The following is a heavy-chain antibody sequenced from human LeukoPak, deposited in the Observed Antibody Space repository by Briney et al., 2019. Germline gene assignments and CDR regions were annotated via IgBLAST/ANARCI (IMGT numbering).Heavy chain of an antibody. J-gene: IGHJ3*02. D-gene: IGHD5-24*01. V-gene: IGHV4-59*01. CDR2: IYYSGST. Sequence: PSETLSLTCTVSGGSISSYYWSWIRQPPVKGLEWIGYIYYSGSTNYNPSLKSRVTISVDTSKNQFSLKLSSVTAADTAVYYCARDRREFDIWGQGTMVTVSS. CDR3: ARDRREFDI. CDR1: GGSISSYY.